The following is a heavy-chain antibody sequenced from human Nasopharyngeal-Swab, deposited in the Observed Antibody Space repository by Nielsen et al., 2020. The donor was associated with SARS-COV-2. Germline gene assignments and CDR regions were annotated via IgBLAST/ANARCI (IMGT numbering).Heavy chain of an antibody. CDR2: ISWNSGSI. Sequence: SLKISCAASGFTFSSYSMNWVRQAPGKGLEWVSGISWNSGSIGYADSVKGRFTISRDNAKNSLYLQMNSLRAEDTALYYCAKDMSRAFDIWGQGTMVTVSS. CDR3: AKDMSRAFDI. CDR1: GFTFSSYS. J-gene: IGHJ3*02. V-gene: IGHV3-9*01.